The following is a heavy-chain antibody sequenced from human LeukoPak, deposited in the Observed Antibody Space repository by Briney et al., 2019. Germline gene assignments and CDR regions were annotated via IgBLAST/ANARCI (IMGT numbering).Heavy chain of an antibody. CDR1: GFTFSSYW. CDR3: ARYYGSGRFPDY. V-gene: IGHV3-74*01. D-gene: IGHD3-10*01. CDR2: INSDGSST. J-gene: IGHJ4*02. Sequence: GGSLRLSCAASGFTFSSYWMHWVRQAPGKGLVWVSRINSDGSSTSYADSVKGRFTISRDNAKNTLYLQMNSLRAEDTAVYYCARYYGSGRFPDYWGQGTLVTVSS.